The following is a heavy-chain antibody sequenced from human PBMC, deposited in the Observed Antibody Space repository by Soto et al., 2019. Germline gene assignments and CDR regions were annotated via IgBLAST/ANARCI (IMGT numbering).Heavy chain of an antibody. Sequence: WGSLRLSGTASGFTSSSFFMNWVRQAPGKGPEWVSGTDTRGGVTKYADTVKGRFTISRDNTNNTLFLQMTSLRPEDTPVYYCASDWSLAAAPGFFNYWGQATQVTVSP. CDR3: ASDWSLAAAPGFFNY. V-gene: IGHV3-23*01. CDR2: TDTRGGVT. D-gene: IGHD6-13*01. J-gene: IGHJ4*02. CDR1: GFTSSSFF.